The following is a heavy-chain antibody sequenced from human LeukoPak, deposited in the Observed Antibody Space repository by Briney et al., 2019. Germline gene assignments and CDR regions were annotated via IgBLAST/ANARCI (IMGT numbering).Heavy chain of an antibody. D-gene: IGHD5-24*01. CDR2: ISAYNGNT. CDR1: GYTFTSYG. V-gene: IGHV1-18*01. J-gene: IGHJ4*02. CDR3: ARDKGRGGDGYKPYYFDY. Sequence: GASVKVSCKASGYTFTSYGISWVRQAPGQGLEWMGWISAYNGNTNYAQKLQGRVTMTTDTSTSTAYMELRSLRSDDTAVYYCARDKGRGGDGYKPYYFDYWGQGTLVTVSS.